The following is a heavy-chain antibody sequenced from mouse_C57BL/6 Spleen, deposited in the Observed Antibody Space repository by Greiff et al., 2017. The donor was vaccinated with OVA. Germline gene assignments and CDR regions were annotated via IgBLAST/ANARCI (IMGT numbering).Heavy chain of an antibody. J-gene: IGHJ3*01. CDR2: IDPSDSET. Sequence: QVQLKQPGAELVRPGSSVKLSCKASGYTFTSYWMHWVKQRPIQGLEWIGNIDPSDSETHYNQKFKDKATLTVDKSSSTAYMQLSSLTSEDSAVYYCARDAYYYGSWFAYWGQGTLVTVSA. V-gene: IGHV1-52*01. CDR3: ARDAYYYGSWFAY. CDR1: GYTFTSYW. D-gene: IGHD1-1*01.